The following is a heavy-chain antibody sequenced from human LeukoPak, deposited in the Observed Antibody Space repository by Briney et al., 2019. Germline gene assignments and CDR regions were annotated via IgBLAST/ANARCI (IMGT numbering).Heavy chain of an antibody. CDR3: AKFPGYYGSGSYSRAFDY. CDR2: ISGSGGST. D-gene: IGHD3-10*01. V-gene: IGHV3-23*01. CDR1: GFTFSSYA. J-gene: IGHJ4*02. Sequence: GGSLRLSCAASGFTFSSYAMSWVRQAPGKGLECVSAISGSGGSTYYADSVKGRFTISRDNSKNTLYLQMNSLRAEDTAVYYCAKFPGYYGSGSYSRAFDYWGLGTLVTVSS.